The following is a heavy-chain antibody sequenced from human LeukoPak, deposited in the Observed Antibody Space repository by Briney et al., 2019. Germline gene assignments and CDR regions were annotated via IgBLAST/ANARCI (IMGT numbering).Heavy chain of an antibody. CDR1: GFTFSSYA. D-gene: IGHD7-27*01. CDR2: ISYDGSNK. V-gene: IGHV3-30*01. Sequence: GGSLRLSCAASGFTFSSYAMHWVRQAPGKGLEWVAVISYDGSNKYHADSVKGRFTISRDNSKNTLYLQMNSLRAEDTAVYYCAREGTNWGSGYYFDYWGQGTLVTVSS. CDR3: AREGTNWGSGYYFDY. J-gene: IGHJ4*02.